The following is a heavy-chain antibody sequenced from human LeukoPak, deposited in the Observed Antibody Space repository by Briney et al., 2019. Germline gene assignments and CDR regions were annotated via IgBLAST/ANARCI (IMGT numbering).Heavy chain of an antibody. CDR2: IYYSGST. Sequence: SQTLSLTCTVSGGSISSGGYYWSWIRQHPGKGLEWIGYIYYSGSTYYNPSLKSRVTISVDTSKNQFSLKLRSLTAADTAVYYCARAHSSSWYMDYWGQGTLVTVSS. CDR1: GGSISSGGYY. CDR3: ARAHSSSWYMDY. D-gene: IGHD6-13*01. V-gene: IGHV4-31*03. J-gene: IGHJ4*02.